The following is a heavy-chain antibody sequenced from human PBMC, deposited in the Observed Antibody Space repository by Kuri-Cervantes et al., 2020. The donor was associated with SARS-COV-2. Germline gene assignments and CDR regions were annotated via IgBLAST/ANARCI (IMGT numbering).Heavy chain of an antibody. CDR2: INHSGST. D-gene: IGHD6-13*01. J-gene: IGHJ4*02. CDR3: ARHLSSSSSQD. CDR1: GGSFSGYY. V-gene: IGHV4-34*01. Sequence: SQTLSLTCAVYGGSFSGYYWSWIRQPPGKGLEWIGEINHSGSTNYNPSLKSRVIISVDTSKNQFSLKLSSVTAADTAVYYCARHLSSSSSQDWGQGTLVTVSS.